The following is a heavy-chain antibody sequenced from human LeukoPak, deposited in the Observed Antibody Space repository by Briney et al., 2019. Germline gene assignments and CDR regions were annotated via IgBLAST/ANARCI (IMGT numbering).Heavy chain of an antibody. CDR2: ISYDGSNK. Sequence: PGGSLRLSCAASGFTFSNFYMHWVRQAPGKGLEWVAVISYDGSNKYYADSVKGRFTISRDNSKNTLYLQMNSLRAEDTAVYYCARDLGYSSGWADWGQGTLVTVSS. CDR1: GFTFSNFY. CDR3: ARDLGYSSGWAD. D-gene: IGHD6-19*01. J-gene: IGHJ4*02. V-gene: IGHV3-30-3*01.